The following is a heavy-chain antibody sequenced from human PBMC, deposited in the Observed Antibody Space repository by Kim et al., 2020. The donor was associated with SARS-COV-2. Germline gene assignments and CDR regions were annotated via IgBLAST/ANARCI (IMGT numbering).Heavy chain of an antibody. CDR3: ASLSGGYDSFDY. Sequence: NYAQTFQGRVTMTRCTSISTAYMELSRLRSDDTAVYYCASLSGGYDSFDYWGQGTLVTVSS. D-gene: IGHD3-22*01. J-gene: IGHJ4*02. V-gene: IGHV1-2*02.